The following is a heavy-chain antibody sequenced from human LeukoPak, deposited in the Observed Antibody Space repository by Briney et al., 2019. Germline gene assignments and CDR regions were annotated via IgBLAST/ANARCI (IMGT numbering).Heavy chain of an antibody. CDR2: IYSDGST. Sequence: GGSLRLSCAASGFIVSSNYMSWVRQAPGKGLEWVSVIYSDGSTYYAESVKGRFTISRDNSKNTLYLQMNSLRAEDTAVYYCARVEGPWGQGTLVTVSS. CDR1: GFIVSSNY. CDR3: ARVEGP. J-gene: IGHJ4*02. V-gene: IGHV3-53*01.